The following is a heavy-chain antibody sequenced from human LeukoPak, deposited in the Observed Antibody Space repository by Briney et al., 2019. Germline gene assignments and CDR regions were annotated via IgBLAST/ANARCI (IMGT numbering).Heavy chain of an antibody. D-gene: IGHD3-22*01. J-gene: IGHJ4*02. CDR3: ARDSGDYYDSSGYFNY. CDR2: INWYGGST. Sequence: GGSLRLSCAASGFTFDDYGMSWVRQAPGKGLEWVSGINWYGGSTGYADSVKGRFTISRDNAKNSLYLQMNSLRDEDTAVYYCARDSGDYYDSSGYFNYWGQGTLVTVSS. V-gene: IGHV3-20*04. CDR1: GFTFDDYG.